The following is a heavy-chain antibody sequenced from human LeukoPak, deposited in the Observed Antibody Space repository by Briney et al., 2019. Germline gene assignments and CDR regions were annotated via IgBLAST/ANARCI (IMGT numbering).Heavy chain of an antibody. CDR1: GGSISSYY. CDR2: IHYTGST. J-gene: IGHJ6*03. D-gene: IGHD3-10*01. CDR3: ARVEEGYGSGRRENYYYYYMDV. V-gene: IGHV4-59*01. Sequence: PSETLSLTCTVSGGSISSYYWSWIRQPPGQGLEWIGYIHYTGSTNYNPSLKSRVTISVHTSKNQFSLKLSSVTAADTAVYYCARVEEGYGSGRRENYYYYYMDVWGKGTTVTISS.